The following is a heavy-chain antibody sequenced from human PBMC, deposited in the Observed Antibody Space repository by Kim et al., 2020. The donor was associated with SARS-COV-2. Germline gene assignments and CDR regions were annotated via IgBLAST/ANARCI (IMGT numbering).Heavy chain of an antibody. J-gene: IGHJ6*02. CDR3: AKDLLVATILSYGMDV. Sequence: SARGRFPISRDNSKNTLYLQMNSLRAEDTAVYYCAKDLLVATILSYGMDVWGQGTTVTVSS. V-gene: IGHV3-33*06. D-gene: IGHD5-12*01.